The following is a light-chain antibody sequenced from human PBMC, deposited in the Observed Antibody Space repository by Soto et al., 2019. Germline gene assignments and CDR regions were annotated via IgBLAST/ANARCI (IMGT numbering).Light chain of an antibody. J-gene: IGKJ4*01. CDR3: QQYHSFPLT. CDR2: KAS. CDR1: QSISPW. V-gene: IGKV1-5*03. Sequence: DFQMTQFPSTLSVSVGDRVTITCRASQSISPWLAWYQQKPGKAPKLLIYKASSLQSGVPSRFSGSGSGTEFTLTISGLQPDDFATYYCQQYHSFPLTFGGGTKVDIK.